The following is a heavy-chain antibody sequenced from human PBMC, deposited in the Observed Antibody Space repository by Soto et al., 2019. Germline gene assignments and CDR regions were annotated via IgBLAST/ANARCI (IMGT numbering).Heavy chain of an antibody. V-gene: IGHV3-30*18. CDR2: ISYDGSNK. J-gene: IGHJ5*02. CDR1: GFTFSSYG. D-gene: IGHD2-15*01. Sequence: QVQLVESGGGVVQPGRSLRLSCAASGFTFSSYGMHWVRQAPGKGLEWVAVISYDGSNKYYVDSVKGRFTISRDNSKNTLYLQMNSLRAEDTAVYYCAKGIVVVVAATLGSWFDPWGQGTLVTVSS. CDR3: AKGIVVVVAATLGSWFDP.